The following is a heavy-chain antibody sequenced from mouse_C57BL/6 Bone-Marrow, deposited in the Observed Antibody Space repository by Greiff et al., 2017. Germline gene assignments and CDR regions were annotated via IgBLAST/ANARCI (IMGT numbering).Heavy chain of an antibody. CDR2: INPNYGTT. V-gene: IGHV1-39*01. CDR3: ARSYDYDDSMDY. D-gene: IGHD2-4*01. CDR1: GYSFTDYN. Sequence: EVKLMESGPELVKPGASVKISCKASGYSFTDYNMNWVKQSNGKSLEWIGVINPNYGTTSYNQKFKGKATLTVDQSSSTAYMQLNSLTSEDSAVYYCARSYDYDDSMDYGGQGTSVTVSA. J-gene: IGHJ4*01.